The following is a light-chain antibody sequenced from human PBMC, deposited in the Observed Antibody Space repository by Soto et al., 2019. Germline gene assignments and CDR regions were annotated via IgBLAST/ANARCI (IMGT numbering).Light chain of an antibody. CDR2: KAS. CDR1: QSISSW. J-gene: IGKJ1*01. CDR3: QQYNTYSPAT. V-gene: IGKV1-5*03. Sequence: DIQMTQSPSTLSASVGDRVTITCRASQSISSWLAWYQQKPGKTPNLLIYKASSLQTGVPSRFSGSGSGTEFTLTISSLQPDDFATYYCQQYNTYSPATFGQGTKVEI.